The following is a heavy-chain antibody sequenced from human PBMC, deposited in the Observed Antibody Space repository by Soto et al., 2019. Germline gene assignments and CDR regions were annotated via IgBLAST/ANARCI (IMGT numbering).Heavy chain of an antibody. J-gene: IGHJ3*02. V-gene: IGHV3-7*01. CDR1: GFTFSSYW. CDR2: IKQDGSEK. Sequence: GGSLRLSCAASGFTFSSYWMSWVRQAPGKGLEWVANIKQDGSEKYYVDSVKGRFTISRDNAKNSLYLQMNSLRAEDTAVYYCARDIQDIVVVVAADVAFDIWGQGTMVTVSS. D-gene: IGHD2-15*01. CDR3: ARDIQDIVVVVAADVAFDI.